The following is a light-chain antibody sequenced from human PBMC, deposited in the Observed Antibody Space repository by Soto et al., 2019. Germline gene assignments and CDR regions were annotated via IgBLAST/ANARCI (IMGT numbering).Light chain of an antibody. CDR3: SSYVGTHTVV. CDR2: DVS. CDR1: SSDVGVYNY. V-gene: IGLV2-11*01. Sequence: QSALTQPRSVSGSPGQSVTISCTGTSSDVGVYNYISWYQQHPGKAPKLMIYDVSKWPSGVPDRFSGSKSANTASLTISGLQDEDEADYYCSSYVGTHTVVFGGGTKLTVL. J-gene: IGLJ2*01.